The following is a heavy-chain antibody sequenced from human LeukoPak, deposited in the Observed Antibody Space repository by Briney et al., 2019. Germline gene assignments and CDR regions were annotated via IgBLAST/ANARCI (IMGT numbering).Heavy chain of an antibody. CDR1: GFTFSSYW. Sequence: GGSLRLSCAASGFTFSSYWMHWVRQAPGKGLVWVSRINSDGSSTSYADSVKGRFTISRDNAKSTLYLQMNSLRAEDTAVYYCARGGQNYYGSGSYYKGAFDIWGQGTMVTVSS. CDR3: ARGGQNYYGSGSYYKGAFDI. J-gene: IGHJ3*02. D-gene: IGHD3-10*01. CDR2: INSDGSST. V-gene: IGHV3-74*01.